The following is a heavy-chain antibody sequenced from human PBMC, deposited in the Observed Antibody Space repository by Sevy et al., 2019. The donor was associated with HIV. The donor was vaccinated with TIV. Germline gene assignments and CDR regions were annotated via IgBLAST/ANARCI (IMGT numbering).Heavy chain of an antibody. D-gene: IGHD3-3*01. CDR2: IRSKEYGGTT. V-gene: IGHV3-49*02. J-gene: IGHJ4*02. Sequence: GGSLRLSCTTSGFIFGDYPMSWVRQAPGKGLEWVGLIRSKEYGGTTDYAASVKGRFTISRDVSKSIAYLQMNSLKTEDTGVYYCSRSPYDFWSGYFPFDYWGQGTLVTVSS. CDR1: GFIFGDYP. CDR3: SRSPYDFWSGYFPFDY.